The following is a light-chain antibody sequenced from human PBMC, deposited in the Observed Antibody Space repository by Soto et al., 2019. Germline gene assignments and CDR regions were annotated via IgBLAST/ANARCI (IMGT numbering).Light chain of an antibody. V-gene: IGKV3-15*01. CDR3: QQYNVWPLT. CDR2: VTS. Sequence: IVMTHSPATLPVSPGERATLSCRASQSVSSNLAWYQQKPGQTPKLLIYVTSTRATGIPPRFSGSRSGTEFTLTITSLQSEEFAVYYCQQYNVWPLTCGGGTKVEFK. CDR1: QSVSSN. J-gene: IGKJ4*01.